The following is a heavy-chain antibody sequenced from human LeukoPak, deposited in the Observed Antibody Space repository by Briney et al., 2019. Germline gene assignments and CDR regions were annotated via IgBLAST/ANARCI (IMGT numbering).Heavy chain of an antibody. J-gene: IGHJ4*02. V-gene: IGHV3-23*01. CDR2: ISGSGGST. D-gene: IGHD3-10*01. CDR3: AKDDGGFDY. Sequence: GGSLRLSCAASGFTLSSYAMSWVLQAPGKGVEWVSAISGSGGSTYYADSVKGRFTISRDNSKNTLYLQMNSLRAEDTDVYYCAKDDGGFDYWGQGTLVTVSS. CDR1: GFTLSSYA.